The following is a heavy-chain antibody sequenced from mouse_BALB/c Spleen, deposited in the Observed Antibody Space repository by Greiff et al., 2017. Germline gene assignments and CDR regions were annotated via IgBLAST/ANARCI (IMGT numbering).Heavy chain of an antibody. D-gene: IGHD2-14*01. J-gene: IGHJ4*01. CDR3: ARDRYDDYYAMDY. Sequence: EVKLMESGAELVKPGASVKLSCTASGFNIKDTYMHWVKQRPEQGLEWIGRIDPANGNTKYDPKFQGKATITADTSSNTAYLQLSSLTSEDTAVYYCARDRYDDYYAMDYWGQGTSVTVSS. CDR2: IDPANGNT. V-gene: IGHV14-3*02. CDR1: GFNIKDTY.